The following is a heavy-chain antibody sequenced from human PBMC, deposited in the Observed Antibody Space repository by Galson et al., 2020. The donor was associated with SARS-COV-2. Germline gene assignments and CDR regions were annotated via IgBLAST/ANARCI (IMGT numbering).Heavy chain of an antibody. Sequence: ASVKVSCKASGYTFTGYYMHWVRQAPGQGLEWMGWINHNSGGTNYAQKFQGWVTMTRDTSISTAYMELSRLRSDDTAVYYCARERTGADCSSTSCYIDYWGQGTLVTVSS. V-gene: IGHV1-2*04. J-gene: IGHJ4*02. CDR3: ARERTGADCSSTSCYIDY. CDR2: INHNSGGT. CDR1: GYTFTGYY. D-gene: IGHD2-2*02.